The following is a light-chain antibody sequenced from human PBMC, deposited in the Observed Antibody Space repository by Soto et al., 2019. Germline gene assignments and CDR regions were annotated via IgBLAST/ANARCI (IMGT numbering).Light chain of an antibody. V-gene: IGKV3-15*01. J-gene: IGKJ3*01. CDR3: QQYTICPFT. CDR1: HSVSSN. Sequence: EIVMTQSPATLSVSLGERATLSCRASHSVSSNLAWYQQKPGQAPRLLIDGASTRATGFPARFSASGSGTEFTLTITSLQSEDFAVYYCQQYTICPFTFGPGTKVDIK. CDR2: GAS.